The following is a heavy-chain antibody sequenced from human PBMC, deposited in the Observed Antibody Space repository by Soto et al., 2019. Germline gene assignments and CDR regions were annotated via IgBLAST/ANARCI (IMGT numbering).Heavy chain of an antibody. V-gene: IGHV3-23*01. CDR2: ISGGGGST. CDR1: GFTFSSYA. D-gene: IGHD3-16*02. Sequence: GGSLRLSCAASGFTFSSYAMSWVRQAPGKGLEWVSAISGGGGSTYYADSVKGRFTISRDNSKNTLYLQMNSLRAEDTAVYYCAKCPPYDYIWGSYRYDPDYWGQGTLVTVSS. J-gene: IGHJ4*02. CDR3: AKCPPYDYIWGSYRYDPDY.